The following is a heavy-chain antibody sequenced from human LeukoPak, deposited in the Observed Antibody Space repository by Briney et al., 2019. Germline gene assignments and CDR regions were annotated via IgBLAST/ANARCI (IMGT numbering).Heavy chain of an antibody. CDR1: GGSISTYY. V-gene: IGHV4-59*08. CDR2: IYYSGST. J-gene: IGHJ4*02. CDR3: ARTYDGSGYYYAFDY. D-gene: IGHD3-22*01. Sequence: SETLSLTCTVSGGSISTYYWSWIRQPPGKGLEWIGYIYYSGSTKYNPSLKSRVTISVDTSKNQFSLKLSSVTAADTAVYYCARTYDGSGYYYAFDYWGQGTLVSVSS.